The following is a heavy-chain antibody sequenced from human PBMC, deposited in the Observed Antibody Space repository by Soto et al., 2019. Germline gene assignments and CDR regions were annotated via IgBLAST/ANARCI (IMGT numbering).Heavy chain of an antibody. CDR1: GYSFTSYG. J-gene: IGHJ5*02. CDR2: ISAYNGNT. Sequence: GESLKISCTGSGYSFTSYGISWVRQAPGQGLDCMGWISAYNGNTNYAQKLQGRVTMTTDTSTSTAYMELRSLRSDDTAVYYCARVLLGYGSESWFDPWGQGTLVTVSS. V-gene: IGHV1-18*01. D-gene: IGHD5-18*01. CDR3: ARVLLGYGSESWFDP.